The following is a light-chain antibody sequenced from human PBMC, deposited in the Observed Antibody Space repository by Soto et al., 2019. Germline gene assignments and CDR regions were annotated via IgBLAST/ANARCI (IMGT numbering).Light chain of an antibody. J-gene: IGKJ1*01. CDR1: QSISSW. V-gene: IGKV1-5*03. Sequence: DIQTTQSPSTLSASVGDRVTITCRASQSISSWLAWYQQKPGKAPKLLIQKASSLESGVPSRFSGSGSGTEFTLTISSLQPDDFATYYCQQYNTYWTFGQGTKVEIK. CDR3: QQYNTYWT. CDR2: KAS.